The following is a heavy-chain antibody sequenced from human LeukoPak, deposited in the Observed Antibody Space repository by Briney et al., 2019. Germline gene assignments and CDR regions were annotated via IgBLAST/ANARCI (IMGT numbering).Heavy chain of an antibody. Sequence: PGGSLRLSCAASGFTFSSYWMHWVPHAPGKGLVCVSYISGDGSSTTYADSVKGRFTISRDNAKNTLDLQMNSLRAEDTAVYYCARGGWGTAIDYWAQGTLVTVSS. D-gene: IGHD1-7*01. CDR3: ARGGWGTAIDY. CDR2: ISGDGSST. J-gene: IGHJ4*02. V-gene: IGHV3-74*01. CDR1: GFTFSSYW.